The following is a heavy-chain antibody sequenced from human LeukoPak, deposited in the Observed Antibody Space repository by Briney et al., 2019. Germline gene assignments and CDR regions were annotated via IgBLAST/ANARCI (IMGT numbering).Heavy chain of an antibody. CDR1: GGSISSYY. CDR2: IYYSGST. D-gene: IGHD6-19*01. V-gene: IGHV4-59*01. CDR3: ARALETPFPSGWYYRFDP. Sequence: SETLSLTCTVSGGSISSYYWSWIRQPPGKGLEWIRYIYYSGSTNYNPSLKSRVTISVDTSKNQFSLKLSSVTAADTAVYYCARALETPFPSGWYYRFDPWGQGTLVTVSS. J-gene: IGHJ5*02.